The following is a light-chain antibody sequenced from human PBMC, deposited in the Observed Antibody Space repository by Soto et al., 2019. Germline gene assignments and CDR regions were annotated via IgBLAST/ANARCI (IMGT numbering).Light chain of an antibody. V-gene: IGKV1-5*01. J-gene: IGKJ2*01. CDR2: DAS. CDR1: QNISVW. CDR3: QQYDSSSPT. Sequence: DIQMTQSPSTLSASVGDGVTITCRASQNISVWLAWYQQRPGKAPKFLIYDASNLEPGVSSRFSGSGSGTEFTHTIRSLQPDDFATYYCQQYDSSSPTFGQGTKLENK.